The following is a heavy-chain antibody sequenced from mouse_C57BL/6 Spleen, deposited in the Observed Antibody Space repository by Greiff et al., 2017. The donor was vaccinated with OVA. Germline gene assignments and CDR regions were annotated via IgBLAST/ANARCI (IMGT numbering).Heavy chain of an antibody. CDR3: ARSDSSGYVYYAMDY. Sequence: QVQLQQSGAELARPGASVKLSCKASGYTFTSYGISWVKQRTGQGLEWIGEIYPRSGNTYYNEKFKGKATLTADKSSSTAYMELRSLTSEDSAVYFCARSDSSGYVYYAMDYWGQGTSVTVSS. V-gene: IGHV1-81*01. D-gene: IGHD3-2*02. CDR1: GYTFTSYG. J-gene: IGHJ4*01. CDR2: IYPRSGNT.